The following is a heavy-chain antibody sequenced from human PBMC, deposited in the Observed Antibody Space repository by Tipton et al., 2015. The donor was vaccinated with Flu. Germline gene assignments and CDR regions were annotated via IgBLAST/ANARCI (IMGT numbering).Heavy chain of an antibody. CDR2: IDSDGSPT. Sequence: GSLRLSCAASGFTFSSYWMHWVRQAPGKGLMWVSRIDSDGSPTTYADSVKGRFTISRDNAKNTLYLQMSSLRAEDTAVYYCARDHPPSITVLGEITDYFGMAVWGQGTTVTVSS. CDR1: GFTFSSYW. V-gene: IGHV3-74*01. D-gene: IGHD3-3*01. CDR3: ARDHPPSITVLGEITDYFGMAV. J-gene: IGHJ6*02.